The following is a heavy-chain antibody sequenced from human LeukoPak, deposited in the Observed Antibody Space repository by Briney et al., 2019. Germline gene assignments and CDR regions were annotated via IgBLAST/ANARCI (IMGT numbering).Heavy chain of an antibody. V-gene: IGHV4-59*01. D-gene: IGHD6-19*01. CDR2: IYYSGRT. J-gene: IGHJ4*02. CDR3: ACEGIAMAPFFDY. CDR1: GGSISSYY. Sequence: SETLSLTCSVSGGSISSYYCSWIRPPPGKGLEWVGYIYYSGRTNYNPSLKSRVNISVDTSKNQFSLKLSSVTAADTAVYYCACEGIAMAPFFDYWGQGTLVTVSS.